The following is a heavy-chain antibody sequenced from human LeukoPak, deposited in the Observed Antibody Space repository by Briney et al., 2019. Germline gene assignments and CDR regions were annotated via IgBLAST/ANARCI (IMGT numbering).Heavy chain of an antibody. CDR2: IYYSGST. Sequence: SETLSLICTVSGGSISSSSYYWGWIRQPPGKGLEWIGSIYYSGSTYYNPSLKSRVTISVDTSKNQFSLKLSSVTAADTAMYYCARPTGRSTSSFIPGYYGMDVWGQGTTVTVSS. D-gene: IGHD2-2*01. CDR3: ARPTGRSTSSFIPGYYGMDV. V-gene: IGHV4-39*01. CDR1: GGSISSSSYY. J-gene: IGHJ6*02.